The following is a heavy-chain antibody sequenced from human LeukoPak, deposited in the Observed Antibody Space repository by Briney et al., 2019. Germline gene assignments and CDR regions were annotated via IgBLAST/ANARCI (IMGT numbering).Heavy chain of an antibody. D-gene: IGHD1-26*01. CDR1: GFTLSSYW. V-gene: IGHV3-7*01. J-gene: IGHJ4*02. Sequence: TGGSLRLSCAASGFTLSSYWMSWVRQAPGKGVEWVANIKQDGSEKYYVDSVKGRFTISRDNAKNSLYLQMNSLRAEDTAVYYCARIGLGYYYFDYWGQGTLVTVSS. CDR2: IKQDGSEK. CDR3: ARIGLGYYYFDY.